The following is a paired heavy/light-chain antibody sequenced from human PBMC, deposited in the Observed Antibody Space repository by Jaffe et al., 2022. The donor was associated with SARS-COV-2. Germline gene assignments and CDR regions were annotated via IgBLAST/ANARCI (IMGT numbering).Light chain of an antibody. CDR2: AAS. CDR3: QQSHTSPFT. CDR1: QYISNY. Sequence: DIQMTQSPSSLSASVGDRITITCRASQYISNYLNWFQQKPGKAPNLLIYAASSLQSGVPSRFSGSGSGTDFTLTISSLQPEDFATYWCQQSHTSPFTFGQGTKLEIK. V-gene: IGKV1-39*01. J-gene: IGKJ2*01.
Heavy chain of an antibody. CDR2: INTNTGNP. J-gene: IGHJ4*02. Sequence: QVQLVQSGSELKKPGASVKVSCKASGYTFSSYAMNWVRQAPGQGLEWMGWINTNTGNPTYAQGFTGRFVFSLDTSISTAYLQISSLKTEDTAVYYCARGLSPWWSPDYWGQGTLVTVSS. D-gene: IGHD2-15*01. CDR3: ARGLSPWWSPDY. CDR1: GYTFSSYA. V-gene: IGHV7-4-1*02.